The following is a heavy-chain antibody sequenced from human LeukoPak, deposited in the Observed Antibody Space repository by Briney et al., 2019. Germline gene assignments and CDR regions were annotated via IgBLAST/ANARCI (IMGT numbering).Heavy chain of an antibody. CDR2: ISSSSSYI. CDR1: GFTFSSYS. CDR3: ARSQSYYYGMDV. Sequence: PGGSPRLSCAASGFTFSSYSMNWVRQAPGKGLEWVSSISSSSSYIYYADSVKGRFTISRDNAKNSLYLQMNSLRAEDTAVYYCARSQSYYYGMDVWGQGTTVTVSS. D-gene: IGHD4-11*01. V-gene: IGHV3-21*01. J-gene: IGHJ6*02.